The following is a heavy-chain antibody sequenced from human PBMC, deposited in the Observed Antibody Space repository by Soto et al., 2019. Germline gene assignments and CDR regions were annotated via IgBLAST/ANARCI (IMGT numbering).Heavy chain of an antibody. Sequence: QVQLVESGGGVVQPGRSLRLSCAASGFTFSSYAMHWVRQAPGKGLEWVAVISYDGSNKYYADSVKGRFTISRDNSKNTLYLQMNSLRAEDTAVYYCARAHPSGDAFDIWGQGTMVTVSS. J-gene: IGHJ3*02. CDR2: ISYDGSNK. V-gene: IGHV3-30-3*01. D-gene: IGHD6-25*01. CDR1: GFTFSSYA. CDR3: ARAHPSGDAFDI.